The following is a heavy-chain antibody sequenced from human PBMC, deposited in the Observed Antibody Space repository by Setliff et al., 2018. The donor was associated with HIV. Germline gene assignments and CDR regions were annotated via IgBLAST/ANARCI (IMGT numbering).Heavy chain of an antibody. V-gene: IGHV1-69*13. CDR3: ARAYYDSVWGSHRYRFYYFDY. CDR2: ITPIFGTA. J-gene: IGHJ4*02. Sequence: RASVKVSCKASGGTLSSYAINWVRQAPGQGLEWMGGITPIFGTANYAQKFQGRVTITADESTSTAYMELSSLRSEDTAVYYCARAYYDSVWGSHRYRFYYFDYWGQGSLVTVSS. CDR1: GGTLSSYA. D-gene: IGHD3-16*02.